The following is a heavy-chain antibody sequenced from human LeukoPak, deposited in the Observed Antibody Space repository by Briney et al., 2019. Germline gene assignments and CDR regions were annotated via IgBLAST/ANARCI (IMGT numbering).Heavy chain of an antibody. CDR3: AREQWLVRKGYDY. V-gene: IGHV3-74*01. D-gene: IGHD6-19*01. Sequence: GGSLRLSCAASGFTFSSYWMHWVRQAPGKGLVWVSRINSDGSSTSYADSVKGRFTISRDNAKNTLYLRMNSLRAEDTAVYYCAREQWLVRKGYDYWGQGTLVTVSS. CDR1: GFTFSSYW. CDR2: INSDGSST. J-gene: IGHJ4*02.